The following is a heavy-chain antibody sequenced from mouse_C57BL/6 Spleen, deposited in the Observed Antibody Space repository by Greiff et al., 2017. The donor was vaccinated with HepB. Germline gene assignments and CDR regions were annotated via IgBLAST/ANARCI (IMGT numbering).Heavy chain of an antibody. D-gene: IGHD4-1*01. CDR1: GYAFSSSW. V-gene: IGHV1-82*01. Sequence: QVQLKESGPELVKPGASVKISCKASGYAFSSSWMNWVKQRPGKGLEWIGRIYPGDGDTNYNGKFKGKATLTADKSSSTAYMQLSSLTSEDSAVYFCATGTGGYWGQGTTLTVSS. J-gene: IGHJ2*01. CDR2: IYPGDGDT. CDR3: ATGTGGY.